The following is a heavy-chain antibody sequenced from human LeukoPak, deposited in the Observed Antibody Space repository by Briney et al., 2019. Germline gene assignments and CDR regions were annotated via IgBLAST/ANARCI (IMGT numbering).Heavy chain of an antibody. D-gene: IGHD6-19*01. CDR1: GFTFSSYG. CDR3: AKGGYSSGWYAAFDY. J-gene: IGHJ4*02. V-gene: IGHV3-30*18. Sequence: GGSLRLSCAASGFTFSSYGMHWVRQAPGRGLEWVAVISYDGSNKYYADSMKGRFTISRDNSKNTLYLQMNSLRAEDTAVYYCAKGGYSSGWYAAFDYWGQGTLVTVSS. CDR2: ISYDGSNK.